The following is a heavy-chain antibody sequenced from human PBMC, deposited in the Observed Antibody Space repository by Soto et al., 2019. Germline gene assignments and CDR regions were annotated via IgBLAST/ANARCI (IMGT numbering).Heavy chain of an antibody. CDR1: GGSISSGDYY. CDR3: ARGLIDYYGGNSHWFDP. CDR2: IYYSGST. J-gene: IGHJ5*02. V-gene: IGHV4-30-4*01. D-gene: IGHD4-17*01. Sequence: KTSETLSLTCTVSGGSISSGDYYWSWIRQPPGKGLEWIGYIYYSGSTYYNPSLKSRVTISVDTSKNQFSLKLSSVTAADTAVYYCARGLIDYYGGNSHWFDPWGQGTLVTVSS.